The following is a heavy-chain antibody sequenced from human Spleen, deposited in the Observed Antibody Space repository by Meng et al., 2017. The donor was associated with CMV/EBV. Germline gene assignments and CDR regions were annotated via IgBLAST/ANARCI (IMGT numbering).Heavy chain of an antibody. V-gene: IGHV4-34*01. D-gene: IGHD1/OR15-1a*01. Sequence: GSLRLSCAVFGESFGGYYWNWVRQPPGKGLEWIAEINHSGSTNYNPSLKSRVTVSVDTFKNQFSLKLSSVTAADTAVYFCARRKGNTEYYYYYGLDVWGQGTTVTVSS. J-gene: IGHJ6*02. CDR3: ARRKGNTEYYYYYGLDV. CDR2: INHSGST. CDR1: GESFGGYY.